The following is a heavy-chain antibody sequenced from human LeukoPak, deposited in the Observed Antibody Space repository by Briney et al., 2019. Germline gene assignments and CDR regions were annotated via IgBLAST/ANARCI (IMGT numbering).Heavy chain of an antibody. CDR2: IYSGGST. J-gene: IGHJ3*02. CDR1: GLTVSSNY. CDR3: ARAAADAFDI. D-gene: IGHD6-25*01. Sequence: GGSLRLSCAASGLTVSSNYMSWVRQAPGKGLEWVSVIYSGGSTYYADSVKGRFTISRDNSKSTLYLQMNSLRAEDTAVYYCARAAADAFDIWGQGTMVTVSS. V-gene: IGHV3-53*01.